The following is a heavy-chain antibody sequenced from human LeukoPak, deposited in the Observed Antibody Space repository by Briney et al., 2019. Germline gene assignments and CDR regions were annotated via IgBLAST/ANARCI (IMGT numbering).Heavy chain of an antibody. V-gene: IGHV4-34*01. Sequence: SETLSLTCAVSGGSFSGYYWSWIRQPPGKGLEWIGEINHSGSTNYNPSLKSRITISVDTSKNQFSLKLSSVTAADTAVYYCAREIGYSTGFRYWGQGTLVTVSS. CDR2: INHSGST. J-gene: IGHJ4*02. D-gene: IGHD4-11*01. CDR3: AREIGYSTGFRY. CDR1: GGSFSGYY.